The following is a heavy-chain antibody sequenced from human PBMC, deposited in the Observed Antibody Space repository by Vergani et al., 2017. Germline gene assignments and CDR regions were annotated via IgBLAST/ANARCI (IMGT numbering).Heavy chain of an antibody. CDR2: ISSYNGNT. Sequence: QVQLVQSGVEVKKPGASVKVSCKASGYTFSSYGIGWVRLAPGQGLEWMGWISSYNGNTTYAQKFQGRVTMTTDTSTNTVYMELRSLRSDDTAVYYCARDHSLTGYPWYFDYWGQGTLVTVSS. V-gene: IGHV1-18*01. CDR1: GYTFSSYG. D-gene: IGHD3-9*01. CDR3: ARDHSLTGYPWYFDY. J-gene: IGHJ4*02.